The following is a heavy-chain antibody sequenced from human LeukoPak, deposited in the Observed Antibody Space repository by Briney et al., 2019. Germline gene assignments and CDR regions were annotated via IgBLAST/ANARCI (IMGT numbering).Heavy chain of an antibody. CDR3: ARLSPSSYYYDSQPDY. CDR1: GFTFSSYW. V-gene: IGHV3-7*01. Sequence: GGSLRVSCAASGFTFSSYWMSWVRQAPGKGLEWVAKINQDGSEEYYVDFVKGRFTISRDNAKNSLYLKMNSLRAEDTAVYYCARLSPSSYYYDSQPDYWGQGTLVTVSS. D-gene: IGHD3-22*01. CDR2: INQDGSEE. J-gene: IGHJ4*02.